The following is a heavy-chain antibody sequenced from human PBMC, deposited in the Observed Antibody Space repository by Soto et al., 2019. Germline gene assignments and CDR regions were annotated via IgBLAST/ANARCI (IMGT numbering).Heavy chain of an antibody. D-gene: IGHD3-22*01. CDR3: AKDDDTSSHYSLLDF. CDR1: GFTFSHYG. V-gene: IGHV3-33*06. Sequence: ASGGGVVQPGTSLRLSCAASGFTFSHYGIHWVRQAPGKGLEWVAVTWSGGRGEYYADSVRGRFTISRDNSKTTVYLQMNSLRVEDTAVYYCAKDDDTSSHYSLLDFRGQGTLVTVSS. J-gene: IGHJ4*02. CDR2: TWSGGRGE.